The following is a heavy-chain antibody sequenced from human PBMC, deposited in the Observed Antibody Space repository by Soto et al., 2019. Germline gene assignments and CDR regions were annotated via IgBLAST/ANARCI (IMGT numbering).Heavy chain of an antibody. J-gene: IGHJ4*02. CDR3: ARDYYKYYDSSGYYRSPAY. V-gene: IGHV3-30-3*01. Sequence: GGSLRLSCASSGFTFISYAMHWVRQAPGKGLEWVALISYDGSDKDYADSVKGRFTISRDNSRNTLFLQMNSLRAEDTAVYYCARDYYKYYDSSGYYRSPAYWGQGTLVTVS. CDR1: GFTFISYA. D-gene: IGHD3-22*01. CDR2: ISYDGSDK.